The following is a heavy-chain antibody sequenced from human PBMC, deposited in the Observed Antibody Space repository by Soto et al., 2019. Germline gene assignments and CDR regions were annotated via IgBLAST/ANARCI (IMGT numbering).Heavy chain of an antibody. D-gene: IGHD3-22*01. CDR1: GYTFTGYY. CDR2: INPNSGGT. V-gene: IGHV1-2*04. Sequence: ASVKVSCKASGYTFTGYYMHWVRQAPGQGLEWMGWINPNSGGTNYAQKFQGWVTMTRDTSISTAYMELSRLRSDDTAVYYCATRYYYDSSGLYGMDVWGQGTTVTVYS. J-gene: IGHJ6*02. CDR3: ATRYYYDSSGLYGMDV.